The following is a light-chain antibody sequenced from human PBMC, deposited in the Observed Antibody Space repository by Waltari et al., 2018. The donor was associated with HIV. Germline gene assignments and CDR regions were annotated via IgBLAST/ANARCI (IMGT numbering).Light chain of an antibody. V-gene: IGLV3-1*01. CDR3: QTVDIATGV. Sequence: SYDLTQPPSVSVSPGQTARITCSGEKLGEKFVSWYQQKPGQSPMVVIYQDSQRPSGIRERFSGSNSGNTATLAISGTHPMDEADDYCQTVDIATGVFGGGTKLTVL. CDR1: KLGEKF. J-gene: IGLJ3*02. CDR2: QDS.